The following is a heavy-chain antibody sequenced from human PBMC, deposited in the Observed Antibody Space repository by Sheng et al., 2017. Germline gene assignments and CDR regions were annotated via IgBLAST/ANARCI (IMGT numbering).Heavy chain of an antibody. V-gene: IGHV3-21*01. J-gene: IGHJ6*04. Sequence: EVQLVESGGGLVKPGGSLRLSCAASGFTFSSYSMNWVRQAPGKGLEWVSSISSSSGNISYADSVKGRFSISRDNAKNSLYLQMNSLRVEDTAVYYCARARIMIFGVVIIGSPPDVWGKGTTVTVSS. CDR3: ARARIMIFGVVIIGSPPDV. D-gene: IGHD3-3*01. CDR2: ISSSSGNI. CDR1: GFTFSSYS.